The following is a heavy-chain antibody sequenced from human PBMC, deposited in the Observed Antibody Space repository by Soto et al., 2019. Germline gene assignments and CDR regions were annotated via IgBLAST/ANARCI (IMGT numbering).Heavy chain of an antibody. CDR3: AGQDYYDSSGYTYGMDV. J-gene: IGHJ6*02. D-gene: IGHD3-22*01. Sequence: SVKVSCKASGGSFSSYIVSWVRQAPGQGLEWMGRIIPVLGVEYYAQKFQGRVTITADKSTSTAYMELSSLRSEDTAVYYCAGQDYYDSSGYTYGMDVWGQGTTVTVSS. CDR1: GGSFSSYI. CDR2: IIPVLGVE. V-gene: IGHV1-69*02.